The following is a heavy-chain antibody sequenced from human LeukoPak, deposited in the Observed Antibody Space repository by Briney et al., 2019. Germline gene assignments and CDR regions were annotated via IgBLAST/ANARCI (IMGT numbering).Heavy chain of an antibody. J-gene: IGHJ6*03. D-gene: IGHD3-22*01. CDR1: GYSFTTYR. V-gene: IGHV5-51*01. CDR2: IYPGDSDT. CDR3: ARLVPDYDSIGYYYTYYYYYYMDV. Sequence: GESLKISCTGSGYSFTTYRIGWVRQMPGKGLERTGTIYPGDSDTRYSLSFQGKVTISADKSIITAYLQWSSLKASDTAMYYCARLVPDYDSIGYYYTYYYYYYMDVWGKGTTVTVSS.